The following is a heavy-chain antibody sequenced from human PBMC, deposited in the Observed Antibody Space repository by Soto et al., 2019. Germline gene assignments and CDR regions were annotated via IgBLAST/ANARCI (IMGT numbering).Heavy chain of an antibody. J-gene: IGHJ4*02. D-gene: IGHD4-4*01. V-gene: IGHV3-21*01. CDR1: GFSFSSYS. Sequence: EAQLVESGGGLVKPGGSLRLSCVASGFSFSSYSMNWVRQAPGKGLEWVSSISSSSNYIYYADSVKGRFTISRDNAKNSLYLQMNSLRAEDTAVYYCARDRVEMATVFAYWGQGTLVTVSS. CDR3: ARDRVEMATVFAY. CDR2: ISSSSNYI.